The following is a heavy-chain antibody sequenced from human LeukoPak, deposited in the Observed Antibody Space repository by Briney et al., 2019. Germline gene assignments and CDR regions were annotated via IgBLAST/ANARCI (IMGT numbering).Heavy chain of an antibody. V-gene: IGHV3-53*01. D-gene: IGHD1-1*01. CDR2: IYSGGTT. CDR1: GFIFTNYF. J-gene: IGHJ3*02. CDR3: ARGVERPREAAAFDI. Sequence: GGSLRLSCAASGFIFTNYFMSWVRQTPGKGLEWISVIYSGGTTHHADSVKGRFTISRDNSKNTVYLQMNSLRVEDTAVYYCARGVERPREAAAFDIWGQGTMVAVSS.